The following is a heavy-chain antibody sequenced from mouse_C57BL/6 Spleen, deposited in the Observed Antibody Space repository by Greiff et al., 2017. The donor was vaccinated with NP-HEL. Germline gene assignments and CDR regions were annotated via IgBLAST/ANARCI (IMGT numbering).Heavy chain of an antibody. V-gene: IGHV1-50*01. CDR1: GYTFTSYW. CDR3: ARFITTVVAKD. D-gene: IGHD1-1*01. Sequence: QVQLQQPGAELVKPGASVKLSCKASGYTFTSYWMQWVKQRPGQGLEWIGEIDPSDSYTNYNQKFKGKATLTVDTSSSTAYMQLSSLTSEDSAVYYCARFITTVVAKDWGQGTLVTVSA. CDR2: IDPSDSYT. J-gene: IGHJ3*01.